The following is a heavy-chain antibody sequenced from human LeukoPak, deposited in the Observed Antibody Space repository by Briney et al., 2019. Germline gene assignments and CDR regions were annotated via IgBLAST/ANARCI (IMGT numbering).Heavy chain of an antibody. CDR2: INHSGST. CDR1: GGSFSGYY. D-gene: IGHD3-10*01. V-gene: IGHV4-34*01. Sequence: SETLSLTCAVYGGSFSGYYWSWIRQPPGKGLEWIGEINHSGSTNYNPSLKSRVTISVDTSKNQFSLKLSSVTAADTAVYYCARTDKVRGVISPLGYYYGMDVWGQGTTVTVSS. CDR3: ARTDKVRGVISPLGYYYGMDV. J-gene: IGHJ6*02.